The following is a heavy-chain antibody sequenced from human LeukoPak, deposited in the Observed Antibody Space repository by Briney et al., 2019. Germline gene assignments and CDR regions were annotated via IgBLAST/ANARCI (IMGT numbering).Heavy chain of an antibody. CDR2: IFYSGST. CDR3: VREYGRYYYYMDV. CDR1: GGSISSSSY. D-gene: IGHD1-26*01. Sequence: SETLSLTCTVSGGSISSSSYWGWIRQPPGKGLEWIGSIFYSGSTYYNPSLKSRVTISVDTSKNQFSLKLTSVTAADTAVYYCVREYGRYYYYMDVWGKGTTVTISS. J-gene: IGHJ6*03. V-gene: IGHV4-39*02.